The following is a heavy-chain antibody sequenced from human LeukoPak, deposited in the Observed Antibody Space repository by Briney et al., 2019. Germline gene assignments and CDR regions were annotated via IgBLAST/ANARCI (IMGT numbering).Heavy chain of an antibody. V-gene: IGHV4-4*07. CDR1: GGSISSYY. J-gene: IGHJ3*02. D-gene: IGHD3-22*01. Sequence: SETLSLTCTISGGSISSYYWSWIRQPAGKGLEWIGRIYTSGSTNYNPSLKSRVTMSVDTSKNQFSLKLSSVTAADTAVYYCARGHHYDSSGYYPHDAFDIWGQGTMVTVSS. CDR2: IYTSGST. CDR3: ARGHHYDSSGYYPHDAFDI.